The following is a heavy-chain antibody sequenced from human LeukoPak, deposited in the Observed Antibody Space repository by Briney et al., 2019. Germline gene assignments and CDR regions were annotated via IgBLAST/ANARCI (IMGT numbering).Heavy chain of an antibody. J-gene: IGHJ4*02. V-gene: IGHV3-30-3*01. CDR1: GFTFSSYA. CDR3: VRSAFHAGSGNYYDY. CDR2: ISYDGSNK. Sequence: QSGGSLRLSCAASGFTFSSYAMHWVRQAPGKGLEWVAVISYDGSNKYYADSVKGRFTISRDNAENTLYLQMNSLRVEDTAVYYCVRSAFHAGSGNYYDYWGQGTLVTVSS. D-gene: IGHD3-22*01.